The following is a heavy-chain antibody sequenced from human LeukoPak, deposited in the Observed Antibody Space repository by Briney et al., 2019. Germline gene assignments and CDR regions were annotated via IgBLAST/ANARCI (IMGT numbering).Heavy chain of an antibody. CDR1: GGSITSNC. CDR3: ARRVGGFPGRGYFDY. Sequence: RASQTLSPTCTVAGGSITSNCWNWIRQPAGKWLEWIVCIYISGTTTYKPSLKSRVIMSVDTSKNQFSLKLSSVTAADTAVYYCARRVGGFPGRGYFDYWGQGTLVTVSS. J-gene: IGHJ4*02. CDR2: IYISGTT. V-gene: IGHV4-4*07. D-gene: IGHD3-16*01.